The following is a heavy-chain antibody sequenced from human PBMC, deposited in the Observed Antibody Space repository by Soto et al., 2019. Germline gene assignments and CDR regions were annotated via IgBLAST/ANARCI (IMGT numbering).Heavy chain of an antibody. D-gene: IGHD3-3*01. J-gene: IGHJ6*03. V-gene: IGHV3-23*01. Sequence: EVQLLESGGGLVQPGGSLRLSCAASGFTFSSYALNWVRQAPGKGLEWVSVISGSGDNTYYADSVKGRFTISRDNSKNTPYLQMNSLTAENTAVYYCAKELGTDDFLSPYYTDSYMDGWGKRTAVTVSS. CDR1: GFTFSSYA. CDR2: ISGSGDNT. CDR3: AKELGTDDFLSPYYTDSYMDG.